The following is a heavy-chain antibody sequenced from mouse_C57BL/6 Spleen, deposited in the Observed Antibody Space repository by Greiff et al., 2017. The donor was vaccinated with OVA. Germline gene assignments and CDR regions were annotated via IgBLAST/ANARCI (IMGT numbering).Heavy chain of an antibody. CDR2: IDPETGGT. J-gene: IGHJ2*01. CDR1: GYTFTDYE. V-gene: IGHV1-15*01. CDR3: RSLDTTVVATGGDSYYGG. D-gene: IGHD1-1*01. Sequence: QVQLQQSGAELVRPGASVTLSCKASGYTFTDYEMHWVKQTPVHGLEWIGAIDPETGGTAYNQKFKGKAILTAEKSSSTAYMELRSLTSEDSAVYYARSLDTTVVATGGDSYYGGWGKGTTLTVAS.